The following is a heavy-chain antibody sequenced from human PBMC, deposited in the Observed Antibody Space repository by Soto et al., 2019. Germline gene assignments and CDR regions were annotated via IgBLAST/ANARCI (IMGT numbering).Heavy chain of an antibody. Sequence: DVQLVESGGGLVQPGGSLRLSCAASGFTFSNYWMHWVRLTPGKGLVWVSRVNGDGSITSYADSVMGRFTISRDNAKNTLYLQMNSLRAEDTALYYCARVSQGSYCSGGNCYSDYWGQGTLATVSS. J-gene: IGHJ4*02. CDR3: ARVSQGSYCSGGNCYSDY. V-gene: IGHV3-74*01. CDR2: VNGDGSIT. D-gene: IGHD2-15*01. CDR1: GFTFSNYW.